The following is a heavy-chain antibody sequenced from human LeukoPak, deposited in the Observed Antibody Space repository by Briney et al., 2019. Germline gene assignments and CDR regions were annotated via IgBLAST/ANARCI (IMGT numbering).Heavy chain of an antibody. CDR1: GGSISSSSYY. CDR2: IYYSGST. V-gene: IGHV4-39*01. Sequence: PSETLSLTCTVSGGSISSSSYYWGWIRQPPGKGLEWIGSIYYSGSTYYNPSLKSRVTISVDTSKNQFSLKLSSVTAADTAVYYCARHVGSPGGSYDDAFDIWGQGTMVTVSS. CDR3: ARHVGSPGGSYDDAFDI. D-gene: IGHD1-26*01. J-gene: IGHJ3*02.